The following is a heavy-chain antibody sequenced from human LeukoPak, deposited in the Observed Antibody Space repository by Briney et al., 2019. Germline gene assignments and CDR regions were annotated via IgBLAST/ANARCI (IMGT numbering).Heavy chain of an antibody. CDR2: INSDGSSA. J-gene: IGHJ4*02. D-gene: IGHD4-23*01. CDR3: ARHLTYGGWNS. CDR1: GFTLSSYW. Sequence: GGTLRLSCAASGFTLSSYWMHWVRQAPGKGLVWVSRINSDGSSASYADSVKGRLTISRDNAKNTLYLQMNSLRAEDTAVYYCARHLTYGGWNSWGQGTLVTVSS. V-gene: IGHV3-74*01.